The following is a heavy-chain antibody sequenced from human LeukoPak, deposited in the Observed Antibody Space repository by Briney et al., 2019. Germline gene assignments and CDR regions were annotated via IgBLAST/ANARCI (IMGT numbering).Heavy chain of an antibody. V-gene: IGHV3-23*01. CDR3: TRLSGDNWNYGGNFDS. CDR2: ISGSAATT. J-gene: IGHJ4*02. Sequence: GGTLRLSCAASGFTFSTYGMTWVRQAPGKGLEWVSAISGSAATTFYADSVKGRFTISRDDAENTAYLQMNSLKTEDTAVYYCTRLSGDNWNYGGNFDSWGQGTLVTVSS. CDR1: GFTFSTYG. D-gene: IGHD1-7*01.